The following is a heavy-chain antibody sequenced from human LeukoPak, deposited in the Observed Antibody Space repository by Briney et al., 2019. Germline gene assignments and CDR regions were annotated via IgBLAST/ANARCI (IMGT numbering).Heavy chain of an antibody. J-gene: IGHJ4*02. CDR3: ATGQRGYYYDSSGNFDY. D-gene: IGHD3-22*01. CDR2: INHSGST. CDR1: GGSFSGYY. V-gene: IGHV4-34*01. Sequence: SETLSFTCAVYGGSFSGYYWSWIRQPPGKGLEWIGEINHSGSTNYNPSLKSRVTISVDTSKNQFSLKLSSVTAADTAVYYCATGQRGYYYDSSGNFDYWGQGTLVTVSS.